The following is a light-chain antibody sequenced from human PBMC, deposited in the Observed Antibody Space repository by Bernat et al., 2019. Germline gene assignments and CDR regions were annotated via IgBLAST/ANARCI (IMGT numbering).Light chain of an antibody. CDR3: AAWDGSLTGWV. Sequence: QSVLTQPPSASGTPGQRVTISCSGSSSNIGPNTVNWYQHVPGTAPKLLIYSNNQRPSGVPDRFSGSKSGTSASLAISGLQSEDEADYYCAAWDGSLTGWVFGGGTKLTVL. V-gene: IGLV1-44*01. CDR1: SSNIGPNT. CDR2: SNN. J-gene: IGLJ3*02.